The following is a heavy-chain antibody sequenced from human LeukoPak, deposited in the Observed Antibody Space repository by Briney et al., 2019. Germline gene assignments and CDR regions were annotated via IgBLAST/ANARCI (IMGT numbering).Heavy chain of an antibody. CDR3: ARDSLSGNTRRFDY. CDR2: IIPIFGTA. CDR1: GGTFSSYA. J-gene: IGHJ4*02. V-gene: IGHV1-69*05. Sequence: SVKVSCKASGGTFSSYAISWVRQAPGQGLEWMGGIIPIFGTANYAQKFQGRATITTDESTSTAYMELSSLRSEDKAVYYCARDSLSGNTRRFDYWGQGTLVTVSS. D-gene: IGHD1/OR15-1a*01.